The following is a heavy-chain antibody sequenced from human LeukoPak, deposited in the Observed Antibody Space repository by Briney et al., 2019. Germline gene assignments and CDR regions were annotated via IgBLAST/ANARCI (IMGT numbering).Heavy chain of an antibody. Sequence: PGGSLRLSCAASGLTVSSTYMSWVRQTPGKGLEWVSVIYSGGSTYYADSVKGRFTISRVNSKNTLYLQMNSLRAEDTAVYYCARDLLEWYFDYWGQGTLVTVSS. CDR1: GLTVSSTY. J-gene: IGHJ4*02. V-gene: IGHV3-66*01. D-gene: IGHD3-3*01. CDR2: IYSGGST. CDR3: ARDLLEWYFDY.